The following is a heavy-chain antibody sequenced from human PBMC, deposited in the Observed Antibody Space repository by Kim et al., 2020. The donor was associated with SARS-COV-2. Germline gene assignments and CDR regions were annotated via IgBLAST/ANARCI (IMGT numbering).Heavy chain of an antibody. V-gene: IGHV3-33*08. CDR2: IWYDGSNK. D-gene: IGHD3-3*01. J-gene: IGHJ4*02. CDR3: ARENYDFWSGYRGYFDY. Sequence: GGSLRLSCAASGFTFSSYGMHWVRQAPGKGLEWVAVIWYDGSNKYYADSVKGRFTISRDNSKNTLYLQMNSLRAEDTAVYYCARENYDFWSGYRGYFDYWGQGTLVTVSS. CDR1: GFTFSSYG.